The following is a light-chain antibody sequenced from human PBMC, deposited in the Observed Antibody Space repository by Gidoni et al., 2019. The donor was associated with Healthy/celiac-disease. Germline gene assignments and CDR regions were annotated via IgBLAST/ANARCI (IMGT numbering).Light chain of an antibody. CDR3: QSYDSSLSAYV. J-gene: IGLJ1*01. V-gene: IGLV1-40*01. CDR1: SSNIGAGYD. Sequence: QSVLTQPPSVSGAPGPRVTISCTGSSSNIGAGYDVHWYQQLPGTAPKLLSYGNSNRPSGVPDRFSGSKSGTSASLAITGLQAEDEADYYCQSYDSSLSAYVFGTGTKVTVL. CDR2: GNS.